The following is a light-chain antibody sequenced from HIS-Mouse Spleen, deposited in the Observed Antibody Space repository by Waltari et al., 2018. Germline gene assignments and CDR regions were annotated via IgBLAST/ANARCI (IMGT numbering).Light chain of an antibody. J-gene: IGLJ2*01. CDR2: EDS. Sequence: SYELTPPPSVSVSPGQTARITCPGDSLPKNYAYLYQQKSGQAPVLVIYEDSKRPPGIPERFSGSSSGTMATLTISGAQVEDEADYYCYSTDSSGNHRVFGGGTKLTVL. CDR3: YSTDSSGNHRV. CDR1: SLPKNY. V-gene: IGLV3-10*01.